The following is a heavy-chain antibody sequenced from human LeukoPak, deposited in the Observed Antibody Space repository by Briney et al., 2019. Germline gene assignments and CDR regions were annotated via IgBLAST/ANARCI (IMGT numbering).Heavy chain of an antibody. D-gene: IGHD3-22*01. CDR1: GSSINNFY. J-gene: IGHJ4*02. CDR2: IYYSGST. CDR3: ARSGYYYDSSAYYSDY. Sequence: PSETLSLTCTVSGSSINNFYWSWIRQPPGKGLEWIGYIYYSGSTDYNPSLKSRVTMSMGTSKNQFSLMVTSVTAADTAVYYCARSGYYYDSSAYYSDYWGQGTLVTVSS. V-gene: IGHV4-59*12.